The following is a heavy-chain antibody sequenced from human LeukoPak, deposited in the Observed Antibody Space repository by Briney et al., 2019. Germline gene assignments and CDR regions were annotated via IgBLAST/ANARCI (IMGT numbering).Heavy chain of an antibody. D-gene: IGHD2-15*01. Sequence: GESLKISCKGSGYSFTSYWIGWVRQMPGKGLEWMGIIYPGDSGTRYSPSFQGQVTISADKSISTAYLQWSSLKASDTAMYYCARRYCSGGSCYPPNWFDPWGQGTLVTVSS. CDR1: GYSFTSYW. J-gene: IGHJ5*02. CDR2: IYPGDSGT. V-gene: IGHV5-51*01. CDR3: ARRYCSGGSCYPPNWFDP.